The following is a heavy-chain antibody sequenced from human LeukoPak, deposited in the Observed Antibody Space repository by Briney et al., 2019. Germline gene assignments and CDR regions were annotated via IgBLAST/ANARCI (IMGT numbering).Heavy chain of an antibody. Sequence: ASVKVSCKASVYTFTYYCIYWVRQAPGQGLEWMGLINPSGGSTRYAQNFQGRVTMTRDTSTSTVSMELSSLRSEDTAMYYCARGPYSSGWYGLDYWGQGTLVTVSS. CDR1: VYTFTYYC. CDR2: INPSGGST. J-gene: IGHJ4*02. D-gene: IGHD6-19*01. V-gene: IGHV1-46*01. CDR3: ARGPYSSGWYGLDY.